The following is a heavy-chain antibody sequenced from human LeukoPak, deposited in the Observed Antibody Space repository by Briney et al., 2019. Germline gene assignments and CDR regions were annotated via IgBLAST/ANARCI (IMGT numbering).Heavy chain of an antibody. CDR1: GFTFSSAW. D-gene: IGHD2-15*01. Sequence: GGSLRLSCTASGFTFSSAWMHWVRQAPGKGLVWVSHIKGDGSGTIYADSVKGRFTISGDNAKNTVHLQMNSPRVEDTAVYYCVRGTLSTPGLDYWGQGALVTVSS. V-gene: IGHV3-74*01. J-gene: IGHJ4*02. CDR3: VRGTLSTPGLDY. CDR2: IKGDGSGT.